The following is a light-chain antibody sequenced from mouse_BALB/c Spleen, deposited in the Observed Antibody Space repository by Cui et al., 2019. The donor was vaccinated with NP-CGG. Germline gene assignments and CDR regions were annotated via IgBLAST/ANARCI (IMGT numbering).Light chain of an antibody. CDR1: TGAVTTSNY. V-gene: IGLV1*01. CDR3: ALWYSNHWV. J-gene: IGLJ1*01. CDR2: GTN. Sequence: HAVVTQESALTTSPGVTVTLTCRSSTGAVTTSNYANWVQEKPDHLFTGLIGGTNNRAPGVPARFSGSLIGDKAALTITGAQTEDEAIYFCALWYSNHWVFGGGTKLTVL.